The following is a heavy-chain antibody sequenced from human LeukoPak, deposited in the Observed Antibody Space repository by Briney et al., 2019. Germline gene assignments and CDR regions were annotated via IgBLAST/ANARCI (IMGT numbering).Heavy chain of an antibody. D-gene: IGHD6-13*01. J-gene: IGHJ4*02. V-gene: IGHV4-34*01. CDR1: GGSFSGYY. CDR3: ARVSKYSSSWFNYFDY. Sequence: PSETLSLTCAVYGGSFSGYYWSWIRQPPGKGLEWIGEINHSGSTNYNPSLKSRVTIPVDTSKNQFSLKLSSVTAADTAVYYCARVSKYSSSWFNYFDYWGQGTLVTVSS. CDR2: INHSGST.